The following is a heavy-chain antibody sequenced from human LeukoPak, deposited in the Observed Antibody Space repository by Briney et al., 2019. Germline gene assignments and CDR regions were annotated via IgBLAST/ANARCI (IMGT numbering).Heavy chain of an antibody. J-gene: IGHJ3*02. CDR2: SYYSGST. CDR1: GGSISSSSYY. Sequence: SETLSLTCTVSGGSISSSSYYWGWIRQPPGKGLEWIGSSYYSGSTCYNPSLKSRVTISVDTSKNQFSLKLSSVTAADTAVYYCARDGITMVRGGIDAFDIWGQGTTVTVSS. CDR3: ARDGITMVRGGIDAFDI. V-gene: IGHV4-39*07. D-gene: IGHD3-10*01.